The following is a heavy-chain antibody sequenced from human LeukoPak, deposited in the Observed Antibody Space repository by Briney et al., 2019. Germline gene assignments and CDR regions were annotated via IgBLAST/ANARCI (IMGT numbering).Heavy chain of an antibody. Sequence: ASETLSLTCTVSGGSITGSYYWGWIRQTPGERLEWIGSVFYSGGTYYNPSLKSRATISVDTSKNQFSLKLSSVTAADTAVYYCARRDNEYVFDFWGQGTLVTVSS. CDR1: GGSITGSYY. J-gene: IGHJ4*02. D-gene: IGHD3-16*01. CDR3: ARRDNEYVFDF. CDR2: VFYSGGT. V-gene: IGHV4-39*01.